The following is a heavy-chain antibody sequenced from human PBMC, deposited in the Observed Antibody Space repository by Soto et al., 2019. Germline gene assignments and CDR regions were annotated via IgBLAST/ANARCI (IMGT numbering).Heavy chain of an antibody. D-gene: IGHD3-22*01. V-gene: IGHV4-59*01. CDR1: GGSISSYY. CDR2: IYYGGGT. J-gene: IGHJ4*02. Sequence: QVQLQESGPGLVKPSETLSLTCTVSGGSISSYYWNWIRQPPGKGLEWIGDIYYGGGTNYNPSLKSRASLAVDTSKNRFSLKLSSVTAADTAVYCCASQYYYDSSGCQTFDYWGQGTQVTVSS. CDR3: ASQYYYDSSGCQTFDY.